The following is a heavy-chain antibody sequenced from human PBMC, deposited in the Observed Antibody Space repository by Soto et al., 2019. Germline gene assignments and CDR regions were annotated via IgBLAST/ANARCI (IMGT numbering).Heavy chain of an antibody. V-gene: IGHV1-69*02. Sequence: QVQLVQSGAEVKKPGSSVKVSCKASGGTFSSYTISWVRQAPGQGLEWMGRIIPILGIANYAQKFQGRVTITADKSTSTAYMELSSLRSEDTAVYYCARVSFDGSCSYYWGQGTLVTVSS. D-gene: IGHD2-15*01. CDR3: ARVSFDGSCSYY. CDR1: GGTFSSYT. J-gene: IGHJ4*02. CDR2: IIPILGIA.